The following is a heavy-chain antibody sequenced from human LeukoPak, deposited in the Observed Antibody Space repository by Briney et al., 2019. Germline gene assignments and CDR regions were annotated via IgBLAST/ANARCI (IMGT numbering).Heavy chain of an antibody. D-gene: IGHD3-22*01. CDR1: GFTFSSYA. CDR2: ISGSGGST. Sequence: GGSLRRSCAASGFTFSSYAMSWVRQAPGKGLEWVSAISGSGGSTYYADSVKGRFTISRDNSKNTLYLQMNSLRAEDTAVYYCAKHTYYYDSSGYYSPFDYWGQGTLVTVSS. V-gene: IGHV3-23*01. J-gene: IGHJ4*02. CDR3: AKHTYYYDSSGYYSPFDY.